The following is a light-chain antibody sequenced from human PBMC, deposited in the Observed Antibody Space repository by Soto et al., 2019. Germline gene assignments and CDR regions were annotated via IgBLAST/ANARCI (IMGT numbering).Light chain of an antibody. Sequence: DIQVTQSPSSLSASVGDRVTITCRASQTISIYLNWYQQKPGQAPKLLIYAASRLQSGVPSRCSGSGSGTDFTLTISSLQAEDSATYYWQQNYRAHTFGGGTNVDI. CDR2: AAS. CDR1: QTISIY. V-gene: IGKV1-39*01. J-gene: IGKJ4*01. CDR3: QQNYRAHT.